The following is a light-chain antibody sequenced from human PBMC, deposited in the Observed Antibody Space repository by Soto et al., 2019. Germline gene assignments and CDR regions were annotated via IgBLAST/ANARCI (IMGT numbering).Light chain of an antibody. V-gene: IGKV1-9*01. CDR2: AAS. CDR1: QGISSY. CDR3: QQLNSYPQVT. Sequence: DIRLTQSQSFLSASVGDRVTSPCGASQGISSYLAWYQQKPGKAPKLLIYAASTLQSGVPSRFSGSGSGTEFTLTISSLQPEDFATYYCQQLNSYPQVTFGPGTNVDIK. J-gene: IGKJ3*01.